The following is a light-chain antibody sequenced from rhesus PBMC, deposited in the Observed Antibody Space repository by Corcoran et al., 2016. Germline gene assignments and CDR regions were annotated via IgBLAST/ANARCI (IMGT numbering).Light chain of an antibody. CDR1: ENVNNY. CDR3: QHGYGTPLT. J-gene: IGKJ4*01. V-gene: IGKV1-74*01. Sequence: DIQMTQSPSSLSASVGDRVTITCRASENVNNYLNWYQQKPGKAPKLLIYKASTLQSGVPSRFSGSGAGTDYTFTISSLQPEDVATYYCQHGYGTPLTFGGGTKVELK. CDR2: KAS.